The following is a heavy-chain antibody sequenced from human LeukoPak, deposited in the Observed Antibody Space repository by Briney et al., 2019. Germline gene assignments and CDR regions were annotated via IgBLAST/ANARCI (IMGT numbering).Heavy chain of an antibody. J-gene: IGHJ4*02. CDR1: GGSISSSSYY. CDR2: IYYSGST. CDR3: VGSGGSGSFSLFDY. Sequence: KPSETLSLTCTVSGGSISSSSYYWGWIRQPPGKGPEWIGSIYYSGSTYYNPSLKSRVTISVDTSKSQFSLKLSSVTAADTAVYYCVGSGGSGSFSLFDYWGQGTLVTVSS. V-gene: IGHV4-39*01. D-gene: IGHD3-10*01.